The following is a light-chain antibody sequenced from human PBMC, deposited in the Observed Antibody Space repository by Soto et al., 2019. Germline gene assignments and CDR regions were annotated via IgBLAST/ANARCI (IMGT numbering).Light chain of an antibody. J-gene: IGKJ4*01. V-gene: IGKV3-11*01. CDR2: DTS. Sequence: EIVLTQSPATLSLSPGERATLSCRASQSVFTSLAWFQQKPGQAPKLLISDTSNRATGIPARFSGSGSGTDFTLTISSLEPEDFAVYYCQQRSNWLTFGGGTKVDIK. CDR3: QQRSNWLT. CDR1: QSVFTS.